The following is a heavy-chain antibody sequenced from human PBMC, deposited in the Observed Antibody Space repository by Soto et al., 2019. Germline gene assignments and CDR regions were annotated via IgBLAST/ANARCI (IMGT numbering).Heavy chain of an antibody. CDR2: ISSSSSYI. CDR3: ASLIGSSSFYYYYYMDV. CDR1: GFTFSSYS. Sequence: EVQLVESGGGLVKPGGSLRLSCAASGFTFSSYSMNWVRQAPGKGLEWVSSISSSSSYIYYADSVKGRFTISRDNAQNSLYLQMNSLRAEDTAVYYCASLIGSSSFYYYYYMDVGGKGTTVTVSS. J-gene: IGHJ6*03. D-gene: IGHD6-6*01. V-gene: IGHV3-21*01.